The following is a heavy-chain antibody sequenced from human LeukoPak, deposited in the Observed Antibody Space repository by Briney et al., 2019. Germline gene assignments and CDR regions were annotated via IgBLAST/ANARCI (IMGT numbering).Heavy chain of an antibody. V-gene: IGHV3-23*01. J-gene: IGHJ4*02. CDR2: IGGSGDKT. Sequence: PGGSLRLSCAASGFTFSSYAMSWVRQAPGKGLEWVSGIGGSGDKTYYADSVKGRFTISRDNSENTLFLRMNSLRAEDTAVYYCAKATGYLLWGQGTLVIVSS. CDR1: GFTFSSYA. D-gene: IGHD1-14*01. CDR3: AKATGYLL.